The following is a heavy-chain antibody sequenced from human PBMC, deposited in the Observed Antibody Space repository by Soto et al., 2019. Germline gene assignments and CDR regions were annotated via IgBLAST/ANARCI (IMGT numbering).Heavy chain of an antibody. J-gene: IGHJ6*03. V-gene: IGHV3-23*01. CDR3: AKHGCSYPACYPYYYYVDV. CDR1: GFTFSDSA. Sequence: EVQLLESGGGLAQPRGSLRLSCAASGFTFSDSALSWVRQGTGKGLEWVSSVTVSGDTSYYADSVEGRFTISRDNSKNTLYLQMNSLRADDTAVYYCAKHGCSYPACYPYYYYVDVWGEGATVTVSS. CDR2: VTVSGDTS. D-gene: IGHD2-15*01.